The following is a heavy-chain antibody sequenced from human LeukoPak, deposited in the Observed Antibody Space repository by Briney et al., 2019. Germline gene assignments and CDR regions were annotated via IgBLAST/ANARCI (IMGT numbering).Heavy chain of an antibody. V-gene: IGHV3-30*04. D-gene: IGHD3-3*01. CDR3: ARVGPITIFGVVIVDWFDP. CDR2: ISYDGRNK. Sequence: GRSLRLSCAASGFTFSSYAMHWVRQAPGKGLEWVAVISYDGRNKYYADSVKGRFTISRDNSKNTLYLQMNSLRAEDTAVYYCARVGPITIFGVVIVDWFDPWGQGTLVTVSS. J-gene: IGHJ5*02. CDR1: GFTFSSYA.